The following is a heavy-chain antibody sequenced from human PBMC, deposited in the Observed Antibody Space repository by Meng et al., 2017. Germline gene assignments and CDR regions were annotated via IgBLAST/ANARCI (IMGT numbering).Heavy chain of an antibody. V-gene: IGHV4-34*01. Sequence: QVPLRQWGPGRLTPSETRSLTCAVYCGSFSGYSWSWIRQPPGKGLEWIGEINHSGSTNYNPSLKSRVTISVDTSKNQFSLKLSSVTAADTAVYYCAREQLWPTAGLDYWGQGTLVTVSS. CDR1: CGSFSGYS. J-gene: IGHJ4*02. CDR3: AREQLWPTAGLDY. CDR2: INHSGST. D-gene: IGHD5-18*01.